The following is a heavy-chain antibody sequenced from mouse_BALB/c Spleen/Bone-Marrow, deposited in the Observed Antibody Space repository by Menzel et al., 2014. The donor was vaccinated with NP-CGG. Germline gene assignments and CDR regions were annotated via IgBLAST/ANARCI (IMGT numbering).Heavy chain of an antibody. D-gene: IGHD2-14*01. CDR2: IRSKSNNYAT. V-gene: IGHV10S3*01. J-gene: IGHJ4*01. Sequence: VQLKESGGGLVQPKGSLKLSCAASGFTFNTNAMNWVRQAPGKGLEWVARIRSKSNNYATYYADSVKDRFTISRDDSQSMLYLQMNNLKTEDAAMYYCVTYRYDGGYAMDYWGQGTSVTVSS. CDR3: VTYRYDGGYAMDY. CDR1: GFTFNTNA.